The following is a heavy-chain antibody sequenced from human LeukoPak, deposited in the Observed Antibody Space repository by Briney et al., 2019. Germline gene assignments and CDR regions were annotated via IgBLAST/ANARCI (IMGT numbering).Heavy chain of an antibody. Sequence: GGSLRLSCAASGFTFNKAWMSWVRQAPGKGLEWVGRIKSKNDGRTTDYAAPVKGRFTISRDDSKNTVYLQMNSLKADETTEYFCATDRGARDSWGQGILVTVSS. CDR1: GFTFNKAW. J-gene: IGHJ5*01. V-gene: IGHV3-15*01. D-gene: IGHD3-10*01. CDR2: IKSKNDGRTT. CDR3: ATDRGARDS.